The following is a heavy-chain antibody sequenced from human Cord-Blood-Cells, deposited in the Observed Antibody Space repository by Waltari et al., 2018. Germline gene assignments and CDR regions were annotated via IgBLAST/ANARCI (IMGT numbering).Heavy chain of an antibody. D-gene: IGHD1-1*01. J-gene: IGHJ3*02. Sequence: FSSYAMHWVRQAPGKGLEWVAVISYDGSNKYYADSVKGRFTISRDNSKNTLYLQMNSLRAEDTAVYYCARGGYNWNVSDAFDIWGQGTMVTVSS. CDR1: FSSYA. CDR3: ARGGYNWNVSDAFDI. V-gene: IGHV3-30*04. CDR2: ISYDGSNK.